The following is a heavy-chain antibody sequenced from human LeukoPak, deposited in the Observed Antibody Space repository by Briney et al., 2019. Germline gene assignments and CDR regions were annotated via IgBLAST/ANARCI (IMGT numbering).Heavy chain of an antibody. Sequence: KSSETLSLTCTVSGGSISSGGYYWNWIRQRPGKGLDWIGYIYYSGSTYYNPSLKSRLTISVDTSKNQFSLKLSSVTAADTAVYYCARGALDPLTIDYWGQGTLVTVSS. CDR1: GGSISSGGYY. V-gene: IGHV4-31*03. D-gene: IGHD4-11*01. J-gene: IGHJ4*02. CDR2: IYYSGST. CDR3: ARGALDPLTIDY.